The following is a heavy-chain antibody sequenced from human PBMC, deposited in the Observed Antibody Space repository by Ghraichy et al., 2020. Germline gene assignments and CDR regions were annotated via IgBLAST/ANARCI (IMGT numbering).Heavy chain of an antibody. CDR3: ARERYYYDSSGYYYGTGSLS. CDR1: GFTFSSYS. CDR2: ISSSSSTI. D-gene: IGHD3-22*01. V-gene: IGHV3-48*04. J-gene: IGHJ5*02. Sequence: GGSLRLSCAASGFTFSSYSMNWVRQAPGKGLEWVSYISSSSSTIYYADSVKGRFTISRDNAKNSLYLQMNSLRAEDTAVYYCARERYYYDSSGYYYGTGSLSWGQGTLVTVSS.